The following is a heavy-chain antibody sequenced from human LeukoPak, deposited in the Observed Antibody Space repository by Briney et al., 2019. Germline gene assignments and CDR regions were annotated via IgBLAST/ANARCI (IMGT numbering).Heavy chain of an antibody. V-gene: IGHV3-30-3*01. CDR3: ARDPNGDYIGAFDF. J-gene: IGHJ3*01. Sequence: GGSLRLSCAASGFTFSSYAMHWVRQAPGKGLEWVAVISYDGSNKYYADSVRGRFTISRDNSRNTLYLRMNSLRAEDTAVYYCARDPNGDYIGAFDFRGQGTMVTVSS. CDR1: GFTFSSYA. D-gene: IGHD4-17*01. CDR2: ISYDGSNK.